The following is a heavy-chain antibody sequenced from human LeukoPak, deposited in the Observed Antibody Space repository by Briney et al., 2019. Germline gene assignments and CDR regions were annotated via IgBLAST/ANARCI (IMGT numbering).Heavy chain of an antibody. CDR1: GLRFSNYA. V-gene: IGHV3-23*01. Sequence: GGSLRLSCAAYGLRFSNYAMSWVRHAPGKGLEWVSAISGGGDYIFYSDSVKGRFTTSRDNSKNTLYLQMNSLRAEDTAVYYCAKGAVPGTYYHYYMDVWGKGTTVTISS. J-gene: IGHJ6*03. D-gene: IGHD6-19*01. CDR3: AKGAVPGTYYHYYMDV. CDR2: ISGGGDYI.